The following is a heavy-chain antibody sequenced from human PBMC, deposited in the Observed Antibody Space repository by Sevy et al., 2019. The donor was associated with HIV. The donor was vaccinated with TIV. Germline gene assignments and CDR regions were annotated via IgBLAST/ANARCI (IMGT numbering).Heavy chain of an antibody. J-gene: IGHJ4*02. CDR3: AKVRGYYYDSSGYFDY. CDR1: GFTFSSYG. CDR2: IRYDGSNK. V-gene: IGHV3-30*02. D-gene: IGHD3-22*01. Sequence: GGSLRLSCAASGFTFSSYGMHWVRQAPGKGLEWVAFIRYDGSNKYYADSVKGRFTISRDNSKNTLYLQMNSLRAEDTAEYYCAKVRGYYYDSSGYFDYWGQGTLVTVSS.